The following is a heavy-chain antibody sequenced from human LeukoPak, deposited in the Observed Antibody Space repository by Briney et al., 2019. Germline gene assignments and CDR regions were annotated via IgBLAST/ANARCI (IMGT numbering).Heavy chain of an antibody. V-gene: IGHV1-2*02. CDR3: ARGDILTGYSKGYYYYGMDV. D-gene: IGHD3-9*01. CDR1: GYTFTGYY. J-gene: IGHJ6*02. Sequence: ASVKVSCKASGYTFTGYYMHWVRQAPGQGLEWMGWINPNSGGTNYAQKFQGRVTMTRDTSISTAYMELSRLRSDDTAVYYCARGDILTGYSKGYYYYGMDVWGQGTTVTVSS. CDR2: INPNSGGT.